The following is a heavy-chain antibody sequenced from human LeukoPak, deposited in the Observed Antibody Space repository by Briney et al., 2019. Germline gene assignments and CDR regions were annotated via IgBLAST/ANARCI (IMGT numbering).Heavy chain of an antibody. Sequence: PSETLSLTCTVSGGSISRTGYYWSWIRQPPGKGLEWIGYMYYSGSTNYNPSLKSRVTISVDTSKNQFSLNLTSVTAADTAVYYCARGATAWVYWGQGTLVTVSS. J-gene: IGHJ4*02. V-gene: IGHV4-61*08. D-gene: IGHD1-1*01. CDR2: MYYSGST. CDR3: ARGATAWVY. CDR1: GGSISRTGYY.